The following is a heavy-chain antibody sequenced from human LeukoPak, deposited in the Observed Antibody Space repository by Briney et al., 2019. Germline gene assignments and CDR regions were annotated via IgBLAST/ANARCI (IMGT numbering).Heavy chain of an antibody. D-gene: IGHD4-17*01. V-gene: IGHV3-20*01. CDR1: GFTFDDYG. CDR3: ARDFKDYGDYVYFDL. CDR2: INWNGGST. Sequence: PGGSLRLSCAASGFTFDDYGMSWVRQAPGKGLEWVSGINWNGGSTGYADSVKGRFTISRDNAKNSLYLQMNSLRAEDTALYHCARDFKDYGDYVYFDLWGRGTLVTVSS. J-gene: IGHJ2*01.